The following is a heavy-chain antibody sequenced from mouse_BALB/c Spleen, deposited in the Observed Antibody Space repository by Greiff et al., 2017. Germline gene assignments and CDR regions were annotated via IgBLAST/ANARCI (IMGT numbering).Heavy chain of an antibody. CDR3: ARNYYRYGEFAY. CDR2: ISDGGSYT. J-gene: IGHJ3*01. Sequence: EVQRVESGGGLVKPGGSLKLSCAASGFTFSDYYMYWVRQTPEKRLEWVATISDGGSYTYYPDSVKGRFTISRDNAKNNLYLQMSSLKSEDTAMYYCARNYYRYGEFAYWGQGTLVTVSA. D-gene: IGHD2-14*01. V-gene: IGHV5-4*02. CDR1: GFTFSDYY.